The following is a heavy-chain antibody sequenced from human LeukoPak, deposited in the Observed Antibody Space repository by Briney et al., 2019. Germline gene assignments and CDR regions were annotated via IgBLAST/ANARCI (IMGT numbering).Heavy chain of an antibody. CDR1: GYTFTGYY. V-gene: IGHV1-2*02. D-gene: IGHD2-15*01. J-gene: IGHJ5*02. CDR2: INPNSGGT. Sequence: ASVKVSCKASGYTFTGYYMHWVRQAPGQGLEWMGWINPNSGGTNYAQKFQGRVTMTRDTSISTAYMELSRLRSDDTAVYYCARRYCSGGSCYVYWFDPWGQGTLVTVSS. CDR3: ARRYCSGGSCYVYWFDP.